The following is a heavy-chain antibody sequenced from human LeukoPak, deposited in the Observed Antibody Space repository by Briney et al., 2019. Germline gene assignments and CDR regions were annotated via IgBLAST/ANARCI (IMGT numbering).Heavy chain of an antibody. CDR3: ASPYDILTGGGYXYGMDX. CDR2: IIPIFGTA. CDR1: GGTFSSYA. J-gene: IGHJ6*02. V-gene: IGHV1-69*01. Sequence: SVKVSCKASGGTFSSYAISWVRQAPGQGLEWMGGIIPIFGTANYAQKFQGRVTITADESTSTAYMELSSLRSEDTAVYYCASPYDILTGGGYXYGMDXWGQGTTVTVSS. D-gene: IGHD3-9*01.